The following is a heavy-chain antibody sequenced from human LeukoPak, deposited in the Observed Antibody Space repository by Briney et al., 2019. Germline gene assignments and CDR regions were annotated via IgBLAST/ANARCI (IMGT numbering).Heavy chain of an antibody. Sequence: GASVKVSCKASGHTLKDLSIHWVRQAPGKGLEWLGGIDPEDDERMYAPKFQGRVTMTEDNSIGTAYMELTSLSSDETGVYYGSTETAGNYWGEGALVTVSS. J-gene: IGHJ4*02. CDR2: IDPEDDER. CDR3: STETAGNY. CDR1: GHTLKDLS. V-gene: IGHV1-24*01.